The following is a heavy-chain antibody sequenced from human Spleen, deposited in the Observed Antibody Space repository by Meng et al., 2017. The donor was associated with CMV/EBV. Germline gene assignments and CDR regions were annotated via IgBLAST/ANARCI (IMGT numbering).Heavy chain of an antibody. D-gene: IGHD3-9*01. CDR3: TTYRAHDVLTAYTPGY. J-gene: IGHJ4*02. CDR2: IFSNTDGGTT. Sequence: FTKAWMSWVRQAPGKGLEWVGRIFSNTDGGTTDYGAPVKGRFNISRDDSKSTVYLVMTSLRSEDTAVYYCTTYRAHDVLTAYTPGYWGLGTLVTVSS. CDR1: FTKAW. V-gene: IGHV3-15*01.